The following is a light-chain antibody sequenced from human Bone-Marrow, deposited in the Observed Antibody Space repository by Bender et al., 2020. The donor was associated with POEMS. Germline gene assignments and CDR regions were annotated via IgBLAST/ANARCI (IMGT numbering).Light chain of an antibody. CDR3: SSSAGTKSVV. CDR1: SSDVGGYNS. V-gene: IGLV2-8*01. CDR2: EVN. Sequence: QSALTQPASASGSPGQSVTISCTGTSSDVGGYNSVSWYQQHPGKAPKLMIYEVNKRPSGVPDRFSGSKSGNTASLTVSGLQAEDEADYYCSSSAGTKSVVFGGGTKLAVL. J-gene: IGLJ2*01.